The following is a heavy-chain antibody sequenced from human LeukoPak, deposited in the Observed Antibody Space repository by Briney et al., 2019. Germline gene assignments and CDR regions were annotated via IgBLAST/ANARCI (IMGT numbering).Heavy chain of an antibody. J-gene: IGHJ4*02. V-gene: IGHV3-23*01. Sequence: GGSLRLSCAASGFAFSSYAMNWVRQAPGKGLEWVSAISGSGGSTYYADSVKGRFTISRDNSKNTLYLQMNSLRAEDTAVYYCARDSAYNPLDYWGQGILVTVSS. CDR3: ARDSAYNPLDY. CDR1: GFAFSSYA. D-gene: IGHD1-1*01. CDR2: ISGSGGST.